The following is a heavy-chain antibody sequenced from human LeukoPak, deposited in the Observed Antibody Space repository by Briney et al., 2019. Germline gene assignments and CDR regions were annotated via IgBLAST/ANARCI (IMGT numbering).Heavy chain of an antibody. CDR1: GFTFSDSA. CDR2: IRSKPQSYAT. D-gene: IGHD1-26*01. CDR3: TRVGPSTVVDY. V-gene: IGHV3-73*01. J-gene: IGHJ4*02. Sequence: GSLRLSCAASGFTFSDSAIHWVRQASGKGLEWVGRIRSKPQSYATAYDESLKGRFTISRDDSKNTAYLQMSSLKIEDTAVYYCTRVGPSTVVDYWGQGTQVTVSS.